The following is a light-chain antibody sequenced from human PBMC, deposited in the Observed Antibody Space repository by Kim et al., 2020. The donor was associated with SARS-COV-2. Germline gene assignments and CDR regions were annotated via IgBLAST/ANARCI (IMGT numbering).Light chain of an antibody. V-gene: IGLV1-44*01. J-gene: IGLJ3*02. Sequence: QSVLTQPPSASGTPGQRVNISCSGSSSNIGSNNVVWYQQLPGAAPNLLIYSNNQRPSGIPDRFSGSRSGTSASLAISGLQSGDEADYYCAVWDDSLKQGVFGGGTQLTVL. CDR3: AVWDDSLKQGV. CDR1: SSNIGSNN. CDR2: SNN.